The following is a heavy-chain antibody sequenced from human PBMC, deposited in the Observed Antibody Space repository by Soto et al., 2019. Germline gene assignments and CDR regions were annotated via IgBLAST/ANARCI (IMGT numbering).Heavy chain of an antibody. CDR3: ARDGRLTITFGGVIAQNALDY. CDR1: GFTFSSYG. V-gene: IGHV3-33*01. CDR2: IWYDGSNK. D-gene: IGHD3-16*02. Sequence: QVQLVESGGGVVQPGRSLRLSCAASGFTFSSYGMHWVRQAPGKGLEWVAVIWYDGSNKYYADSVKGRFTISRDNSKNTLYLQMNSLRAEDTAVYYCARDGRLTITFGGVIAQNALDYWGQGTLVTVSS. J-gene: IGHJ4*02.